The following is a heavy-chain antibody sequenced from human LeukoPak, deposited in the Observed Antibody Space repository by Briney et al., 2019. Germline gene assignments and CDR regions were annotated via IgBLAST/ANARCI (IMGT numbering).Heavy chain of an antibody. V-gene: IGHV3-53*01. J-gene: IGHJ4*02. CDR1: GFTVSSNH. Sequence: GGSLRLSCAASGFTVSSNHMSWVRQAPGKGLEWVSVIYSGGSTYYADSVKGRFTISRDNSKNTLYLQMNSLRAEDTAVYYCAKVYSYGPKPNCFDYWGQGTLVTVSS. D-gene: IGHD5-18*01. CDR3: AKVYSYGPKPNCFDY. CDR2: IYSGGST.